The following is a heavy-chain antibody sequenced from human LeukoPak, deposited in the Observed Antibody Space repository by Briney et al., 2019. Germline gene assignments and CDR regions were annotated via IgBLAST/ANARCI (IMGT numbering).Heavy chain of an antibody. CDR1: GFTFSNYW. Sequence: GGSLRLSCAASGFTFSNYWMHWVRQAPGKGLVWVSCINPDGSSTDYADSVKGRFTISRDNARNTLYLQMNSLRVEDTAIYYCVRGTNDWTGIDYWGQGTLVTVSS. D-gene: IGHD2-8*01. V-gene: IGHV3-74*01. J-gene: IGHJ4*02. CDR3: VRGTNDWTGIDY. CDR2: INPDGSST.